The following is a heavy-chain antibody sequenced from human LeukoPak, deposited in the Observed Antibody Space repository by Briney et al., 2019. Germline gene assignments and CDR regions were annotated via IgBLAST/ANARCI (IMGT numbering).Heavy chain of an antibody. CDR1: GFTFSSYW. Sequence: GGSLRLSCAASGFTFSSYWMSWVRQAPGKGLEWEANIKQDGSEKYYVDSVKGRFTISRDNAKNSLYLQMNSLRAEDTAVYYCARDDTVTTRVGFIAWGQGTLVTVSS. D-gene: IGHD4-17*01. J-gene: IGHJ5*02. CDR2: IKQDGSEK. CDR3: ARDDTVTTRVGFIA. V-gene: IGHV3-7*01.